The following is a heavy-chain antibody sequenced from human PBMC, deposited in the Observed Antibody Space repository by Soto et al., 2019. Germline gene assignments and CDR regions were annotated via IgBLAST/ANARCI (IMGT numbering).Heavy chain of an antibody. J-gene: IGHJ6*02. Sequence: ASETLSLTCTVSAGSISSYYWSWIRQPPGKGLEWIGYVYYNGNTNYNPSLKSRVLISVDSSNNQFSLHLMSVTAADTAVYYCARDGGGGLDVWGQGPRSPSP. D-gene: IGHD3-16*01. V-gene: IGHV4-59*01. CDR3: ARDGGGGLDV. CDR1: AGSISSYY. CDR2: VYYNGNT.